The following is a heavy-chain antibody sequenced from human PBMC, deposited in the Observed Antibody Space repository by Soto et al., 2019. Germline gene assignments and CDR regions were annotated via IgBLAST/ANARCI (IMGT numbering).Heavy chain of an antibody. CDR2: IYYSGST. V-gene: IGHV4-31*03. CDR1: GGSISSGGYY. D-gene: IGHD3-22*01. CDR3: ARDRIGLRHYYDSSGNFDY. J-gene: IGHJ4*02. Sequence: PSETLSLTCTVSGGSISSGGYYWSWIRQHPGKGLEWIGYIYYSGSTYYNPSLKSRVTISVDTSKNQFSLKLSSVTAADTAVYYCARDRIGLRHYYDSSGNFDYWGQGTLVTVSS.